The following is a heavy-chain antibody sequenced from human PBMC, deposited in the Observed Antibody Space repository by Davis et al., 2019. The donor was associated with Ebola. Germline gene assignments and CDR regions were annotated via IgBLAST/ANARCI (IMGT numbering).Heavy chain of an antibody. D-gene: IGHD3-10*01. J-gene: IGHJ4*02. V-gene: IGHV1-18*04. CDR3: ARDRGGDYSFDY. CDR2: INPHNGNT. CDR1: GYTFTSYG. Sequence: AASVQVSCKASGYTFTSYGITWVRQAPGQGLEWMGWINPHNGNTNYAQNVQGRVTITRDTSASTAYMELSSLRSEDTSVYYCARDRGGDYSFDYWGQGTLVTVSS.